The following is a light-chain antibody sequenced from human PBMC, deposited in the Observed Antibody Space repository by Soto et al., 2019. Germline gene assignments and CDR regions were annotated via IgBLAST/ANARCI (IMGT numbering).Light chain of an antibody. V-gene: IGKV3-20*01. Sequence: EIVLTQSPATLSASPGEGATLSCRASQSVSSKLAWYQQKPGQAPRLLIYGASTRATGIPARFSGSGSGTEFTLTISRLEPEDFAVYYCQQYGSSPRTFGQGTKVDNK. CDR1: QSVSSK. CDR2: GAS. J-gene: IGKJ1*01. CDR3: QQYGSSPRT.